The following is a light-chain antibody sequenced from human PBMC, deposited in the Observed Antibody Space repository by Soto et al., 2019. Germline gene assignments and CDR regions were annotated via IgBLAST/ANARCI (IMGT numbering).Light chain of an antibody. Sequence: EIVLTQSPGTLSLPPGERATLSCRASQSIGSTYLAWYQQTPGQAPRLLIYGASNRATGIPDRFSGSGSGTDFTLTISRLEPEDFAVYYCQQYGSSPRTFGQGTKVDIK. CDR2: GAS. V-gene: IGKV3-20*01. J-gene: IGKJ1*01. CDR3: QQYGSSPRT. CDR1: QSIGSTY.